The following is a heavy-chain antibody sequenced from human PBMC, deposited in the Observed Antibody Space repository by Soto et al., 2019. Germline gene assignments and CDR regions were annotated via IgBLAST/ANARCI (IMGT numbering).Heavy chain of an antibody. J-gene: IGHJ4*02. CDR1: GFTFSSYA. D-gene: IGHD3-22*01. CDR3: AKDSHYYDSSGYYTLPYYFDY. Sequence: SCAASGFTFSSYAMSWVRQAPGKGLEWVSAISGSGGSTYYADSVKGRFTISRDNSKNTLYLQMNSLRAEDTAVYYCAKDSHYYDSSGYYTLPYYFDYWGQGTLVTVSS. V-gene: IGHV3-23*01. CDR2: ISGSGGST.